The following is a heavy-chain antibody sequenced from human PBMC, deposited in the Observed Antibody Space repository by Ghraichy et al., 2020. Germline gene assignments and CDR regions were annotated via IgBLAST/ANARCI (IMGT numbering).Heavy chain of an antibody. J-gene: IGHJ4*02. CDR1: GFTFSSYS. D-gene: IGHD2-21*01. Sequence: AGSLRLSCAASGFTFSSYSMNWVRQAPGKGLEWVSYIGSGGSSIYYADSVKGRFTISRDNAKNSLYLHMNSLRAEDTALYYCARDGCGGRTCYFGYRGQGALVTVSS. CDR3: ARDGCGGRTCYFGY. CDR2: IGSGGSSI. V-gene: IGHV3-48*04.